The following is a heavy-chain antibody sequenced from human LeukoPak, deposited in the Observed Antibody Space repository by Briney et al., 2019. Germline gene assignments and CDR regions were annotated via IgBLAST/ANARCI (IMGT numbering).Heavy chain of an antibody. CDR1: GGSISSYY. D-gene: IGHD3-22*01. J-gene: IGHJ4*02. CDR2: ISGSGGST. V-gene: IGHV3-23*01. CDR3: AKDIGAEYYDSSGYPDY. Sequence: ETLSLTCTVSGGSISSYYWSWIRQPPGKGLEWVSAISGSGGSTYYADSVKGRFTISRDNSKNTLYLQMNSLRAEDTAVYYCAKDIGAEYYDSSGYPDYWGQGTLVTVSS.